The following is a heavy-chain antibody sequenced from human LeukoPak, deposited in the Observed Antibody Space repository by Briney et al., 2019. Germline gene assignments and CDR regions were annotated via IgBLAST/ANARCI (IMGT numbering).Heavy chain of an antibody. D-gene: IGHD6-13*01. J-gene: IGHJ4*02. CDR3: ARAGQAGTWYSSSWSPDYFDY. CDR1: GFTFSSYA. V-gene: IGHV3-30*04. CDR2: ISYDGSNK. Sequence: GGSLRLSCAASGFTFSSYAMHWVRQAPGKGLEWVAVISYDGSNKYYADSVKGRFTISRDNSKNTLYLQMNSLRAEDTAVYYCARAGQAGTWYSSSWSPDYFDYWGQGTLVTVSS.